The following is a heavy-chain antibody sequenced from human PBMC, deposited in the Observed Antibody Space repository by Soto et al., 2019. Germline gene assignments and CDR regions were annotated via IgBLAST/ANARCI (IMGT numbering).Heavy chain of an antibody. CDR1: GGTFSSYA. D-gene: IGHD2-8*01. V-gene: IGHV1-69*01. CDR3: AGRGYCTNGVCYPIGYYYGMDV. Sequence: QVQLVQSGAEVKKPGSSVKVSCKASGGTFSSYAISWVRQAPGQGLEWMGGIIPIFGTANYAQKFQGRVTITADESTSTAYRELSSLRSADTAVYYCAGRGYCTNGVCYPIGYYYGMDVWGQGPTVTVSS. CDR2: IIPIFGTA. J-gene: IGHJ6*02.